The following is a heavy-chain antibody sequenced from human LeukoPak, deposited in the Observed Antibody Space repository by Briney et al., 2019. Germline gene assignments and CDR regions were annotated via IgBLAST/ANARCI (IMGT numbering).Heavy chain of an antibody. V-gene: IGHV3-23*01. D-gene: IGHD2-2*01. J-gene: IGHJ4*02. CDR1: GFTFSSYA. CDR3: AKVVAHSPSGDY. Sequence: PGGSLRLSCAASGFTFSSYAMSWVHQAPGKGLEWVSAISGSGGSTYYADSVKGRFTISRDNSKNTLYLQMNSLRAEDTAVYYCAKVVAHSPSGDYWGQGTLVTVSS. CDR2: ISGSGGST.